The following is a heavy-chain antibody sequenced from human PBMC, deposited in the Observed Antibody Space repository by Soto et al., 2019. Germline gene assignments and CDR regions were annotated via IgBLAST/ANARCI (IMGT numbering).Heavy chain of an antibody. CDR3: ATHPVGSGAAGFDY. CDR2: ISSNGGST. CDR1: GFTFSSYA. J-gene: IGHJ4*02. D-gene: IGHD3-10*01. V-gene: IGHV3-64*01. Sequence: GGSLRLSCAASGFTFSSYAMHWVRQAPGKGLEYVSAISSNGGSTYYANSVKGRFTISRDNSKNTLYLQMGSLRAEDMAVYYCATHPVGSGAAGFDYWGQGTLVTVS.